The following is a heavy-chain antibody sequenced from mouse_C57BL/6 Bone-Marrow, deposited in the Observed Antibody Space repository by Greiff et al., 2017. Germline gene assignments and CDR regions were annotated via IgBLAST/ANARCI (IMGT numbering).Heavy chain of an antibody. J-gene: IGHJ1*03. CDR2: IYPRSGNT. V-gene: IGHV1-81*01. D-gene: IGHD1-1*01. CDR1: GYTFTSYG. Sequence: VQLVESGAELARPGASVKLSCKASGYTFTSYGISWVKQRTGQGLEWIGEIYPRSGNTYYNEKFKGKATLTADKSSSTAYMELRSLTSEDSAVYFCAATVVADFDVWGTGTTVTVSS. CDR3: AATVVADFDV.